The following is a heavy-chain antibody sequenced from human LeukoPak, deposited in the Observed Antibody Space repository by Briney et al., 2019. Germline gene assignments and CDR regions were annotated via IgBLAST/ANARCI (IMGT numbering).Heavy chain of an antibody. D-gene: IGHD6-13*01. CDR2: IIPIFGTA. Sequence: GASVKVSCKASGGTFSSYAISWVRQAPGQGLEWMGGIIPIFGTANYAQKFQGRVTITADKSTSTAYIELSSLRSEDTAVYYCASAYLAAAGTWYYYMDVWGKGTTVTVSS. CDR1: GGTFSSYA. J-gene: IGHJ6*03. V-gene: IGHV1-69*06. CDR3: ASAYLAAAGTWYYYMDV.